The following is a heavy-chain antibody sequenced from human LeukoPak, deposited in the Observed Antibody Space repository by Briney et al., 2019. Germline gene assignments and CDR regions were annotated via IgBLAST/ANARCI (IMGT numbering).Heavy chain of an antibody. V-gene: IGHV3-11*01. CDR3: ARDRAPEDD. Sequence: GGSLRLSCAASGFTFSDYYMTWIRQAPGKGLEWVSYISNSGDTVYYADSVKGRFTISRDNAKNSLYLQMNSLRGEDTAVYYCARDRAPEDDWGQGTLVTVSS. J-gene: IGHJ4*02. CDR2: ISNSGDTV. CDR1: GFTFSDYY.